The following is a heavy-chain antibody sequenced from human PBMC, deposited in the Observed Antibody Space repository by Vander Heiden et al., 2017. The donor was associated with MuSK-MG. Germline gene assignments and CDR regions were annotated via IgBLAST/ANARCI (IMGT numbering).Heavy chain of an antibody. CDR2: IYDSGNT. D-gene: IGHD3-9*01. Sequence: QVRLHVSGPALAKPSETLSLTCAVSGYTISNDYYWGWIRQPPGKGLEWIGSIYDSGNTYYNPALKSRVTISVDTSKNQFSLKLSSVTAADTAVFYCARQTGYYDAFDIWGQGTMVTVSS. J-gene: IGHJ3*02. V-gene: IGHV4-38-2*01. CDR1: GYTISNDYY. CDR3: ARQTGYYDAFDI.